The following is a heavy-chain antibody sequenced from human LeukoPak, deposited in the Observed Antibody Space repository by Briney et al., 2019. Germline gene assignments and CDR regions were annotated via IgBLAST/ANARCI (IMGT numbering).Heavy chain of an antibody. CDR3: ARDRGYGSGSYPPLNWFDP. J-gene: IGHJ5*02. V-gene: IGHV1-2*02. CDR1: GYTFTGYY. CDR2: INPNSGGT. D-gene: IGHD3-10*01. Sequence: ASVKVSCKASGYTFTGYYMHWVRQAPGQGLEWMGWINPNSGGTNYAQKFQGRVTMTTDTSTSTAYMELRSLRSDDTAVYYCARDRGYGSGSYPPLNWFDPWGQGTLVTVSS.